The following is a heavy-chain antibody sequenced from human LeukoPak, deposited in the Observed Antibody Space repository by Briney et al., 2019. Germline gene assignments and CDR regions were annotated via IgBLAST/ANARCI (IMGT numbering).Heavy chain of an antibody. CDR2: INPSGGST. V-gene: IGHV1-46*01. J-gene: IGHJ5*02. Sequence: ASVKVSCKASGYTFTTYYMHWVRQAPGQGLEWMGIINPSGGSTGYAQKFQGRVTMTRDTSTSTIYMELSSLRSEDTAVYYCARDGRYCRSTSCRLNWFDPWGQGTLVTVSS. CDR1: GYTFTTYY. D-gene: IGHD2-2*01. CDR3: ARDGRYCRSTSCRLNWFDP.